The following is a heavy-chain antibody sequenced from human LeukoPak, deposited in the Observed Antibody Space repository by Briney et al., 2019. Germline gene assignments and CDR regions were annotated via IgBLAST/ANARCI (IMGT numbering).Heavy chain of an antibody. V-gene: IGHV5-51*01. CDR3: ARHSGSSRRVDGGFDP. CDR1: GYSFTSYW. J-gene: IGHJ5*02. Sequence: GESLKISCKGSGYSFTSYWIGWVRQMPGKGLEWMGIIYPGDSDTRYSPSFQGQVTISADNSISTAYLQWSGLKASDTAMYYCARHSGSSRRVDGGFDPWGQGTLVTVSS. CDR2: IYPGDSDT. D-gene: IGHD6-13*01.